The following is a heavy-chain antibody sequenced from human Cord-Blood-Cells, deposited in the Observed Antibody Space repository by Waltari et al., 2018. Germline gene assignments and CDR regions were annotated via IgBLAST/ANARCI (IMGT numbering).Heavy chain of an antibody. CDR2: ISAYNGNT. CDR3: ARVRIAAAGTFAFDI. CDR1: GYTFTSYG. J-gene: IGHJ3*02. Sequence: QVQLVQSGAEVKKPGASVKVSCKASGYTFTSYGISWVRQAPGQGLEWMGWISAYNGNTNYSQQLHGGVTMTTDTSTSTAYMELRSLRSDDTAVYYCARVRIAAAGTFAFDIWGQGTMVTVSS. V-gene: IGHV1-18*01. D-gene: IGHD6-13*01.